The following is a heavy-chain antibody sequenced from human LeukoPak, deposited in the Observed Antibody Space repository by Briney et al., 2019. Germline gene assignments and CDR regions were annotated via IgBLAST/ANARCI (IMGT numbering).Heavy chain of an antibody. V-gene: IGHV4-39*07. CDR2: INYSGRT. Sequence: PSETLSLVCTVSGGSINNNYYYWGWIRQPPGKGLEWIGGINYSGRTFYNPSLKSRVTISLDASTNQFSLKLTSVTAADTAVYFCARPDTTGWGAFDIWGQGTMVTVSS. D-gene: IGHD6-19*01. J-gene: IGHJ3*02. CDR3: ARPDTTGWGAFDI. CDR1: GGSINNNYYY.